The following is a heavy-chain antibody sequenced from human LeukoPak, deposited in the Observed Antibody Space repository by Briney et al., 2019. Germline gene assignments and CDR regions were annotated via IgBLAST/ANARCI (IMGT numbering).Heavy chain of an antibody. D-gene: IGHD5-18*01. J-gene: IGHJ4*02. CDR1: GFPFSRYS. V-gene: IGHV3-23*01. CDR2: ISGSGGST. Sequence: SGGSLRLSCAVSGFPFSRYSLSWVRQAPGKGLEWVSAISGSGGSTYYADSVKGRFTISRDNSKNTLYLQMNSLRAEDTAVYYCAKVVGGYSYGHAFDYWGQGTLVTVSS. CDR3: AKVVGGYSYGHAFDY.